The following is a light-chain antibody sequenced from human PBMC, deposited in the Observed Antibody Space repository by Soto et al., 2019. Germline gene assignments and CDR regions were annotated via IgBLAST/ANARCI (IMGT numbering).Light chain of an antibody. J-gene: IGKJ5*01. Sequence: DIQMTQSPSSLSVSVGDRVTMTCRASETISTCLNWYQVKPGKAPKRLIYAASTLQDGVPSRFSGSGSGTDFTLTINSLHPEDFASYYCQQSYDLSPITFGQGTRREI. CDR1: ETISTC. CDR2: AAS. CDR3: QQSYDLSPIT. V-gene: IGKV1-39*01.